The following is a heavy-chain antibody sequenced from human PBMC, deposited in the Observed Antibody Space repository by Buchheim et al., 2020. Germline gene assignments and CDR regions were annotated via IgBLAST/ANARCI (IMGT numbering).Heavy chain of an antibody. CDR3: AKEGVVGYFYDSSVNPDY. J-gene: IGHJ4*02. CDR2: ISYDGSNK. CDR1: GFTFSSYD. V-gene: IGHV3-30*18. D-gene: IGHD3-22*01. Sequence: QVQLVESGGGVVQPGRSLRLSCAASGFTFSSYDMHWVRQAPGKGLEWVAVISYDGSNKYYADSVKGRFTISRDNSKNTLYLQMNSLRAEDTAVYYCAKEGVVGYFYDSSVNPDYWGQGTL.